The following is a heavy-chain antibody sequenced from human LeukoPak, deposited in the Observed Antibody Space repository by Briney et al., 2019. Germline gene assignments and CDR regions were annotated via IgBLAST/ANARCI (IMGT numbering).Heavy chain of an antibody. Sequence: GASVKVSCKASGYTFTGYYMHWVRQATGQGLEWMGWMNPNSGNTGYAQKFQGRVTMTRNTSISTAYMELSSLRSEDTAVYYCARAYRAPPLYYFDYWGQGTLVTVSS. CDR3: ARAYRAPPLYYFDY. CDR2: MNPNSGNT. CDR1: GYTFTGYY. D-gene: IGHD3-10*01. J-gene: IGHJ4*02. V-gene: IGHV1-8*02.